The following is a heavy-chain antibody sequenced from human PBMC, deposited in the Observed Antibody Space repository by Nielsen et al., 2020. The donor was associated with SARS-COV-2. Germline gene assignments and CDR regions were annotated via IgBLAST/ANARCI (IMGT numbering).Heavy chain of an antibody. CDR2: ITNSGDKT. J-gene: IGHJ4*02. CDR3: ARQEGGSGSN. Sequence: GASMKISCEASGITLSIFAMTWVRQTPGKGLEWVSGITNSGDKTFYADSVKGRFTLSRDNAKNTLYLQMNSLRAEDTAVYYCARQEGGSGSNWGQGTLVTVSS. CDR1: GITLSIFA. D-gene: IGHD1-26*01. V-gene: IGHV3-23*01.